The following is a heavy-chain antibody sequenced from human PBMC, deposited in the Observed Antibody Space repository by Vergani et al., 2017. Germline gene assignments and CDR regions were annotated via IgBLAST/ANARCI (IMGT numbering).Heavy chain of an antibody. J-gene: IGHJ4*02. CDR1: GGSISSYY. CDR3: ARQQLVMYFVY. Sequence: QVQLQESGPGLVKPSETLSLTCTVSGGSISSYYWSWIRQPPGKGLEWIGYIYYSGSTNYNPSLKSRVTISVDTSKNQFSLKLSSVTAADTAVYYCARQQLVMYFVYWGQGTLVTVSS. CDR2: IYYSGST. V-gene: IGHV4-59*08. D-gene: IGHD6-13*01.